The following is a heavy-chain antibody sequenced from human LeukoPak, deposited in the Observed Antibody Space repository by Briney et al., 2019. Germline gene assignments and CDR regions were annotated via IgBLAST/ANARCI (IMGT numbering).Heavy chain of an antibody. D-gene: IGHD2-15*01. CDR1: GFTFSSYA. CDR2: IYSGGST. CDR3: AKGLSPGIYYYGMDV. J-gene: IGHJ6*02. Sequence: GGSLRLSCAASGFTFSSYAMSWVRQAPGKGLEWVSVIYSGGSTYYADSVKGRFTISRHNSKNTLYLQMNSLRAEDTAVYYCAKGLSPGIYYYGMDVWGQGTTVTVSS. V-gene: IGHV3-53*04.